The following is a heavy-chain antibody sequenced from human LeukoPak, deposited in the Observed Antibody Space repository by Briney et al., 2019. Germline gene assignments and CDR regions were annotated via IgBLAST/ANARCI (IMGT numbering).Heavy chain of an antibody. CDR1: SGSISTSNYY. D-gene: IGHD3-10*01. J-gene: IGHJ3*02. CDR3: ARRGDFYGSGSPYAFDI. Sequence: SETLSLTCTVSSGSISTSNYYWGWVRQPPGKALEWIGSIYYSGSTYYNPSLKSRVTISVDTSKNQFSLKLSSVTAADTAVYYCARRGDFYGSGSPYAFDIWGQGTMVTVSS. V-gene: IGHV4-39*07. CDR2: IYYSGST.